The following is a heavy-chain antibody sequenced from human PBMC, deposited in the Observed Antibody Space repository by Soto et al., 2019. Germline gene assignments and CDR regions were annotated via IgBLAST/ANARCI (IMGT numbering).Heavy chain of an antibody. J-gene: IGHJ6*02. CDR1: GGSISSGGYY. V-gene: IGHV4-31*03. Sequence: SETLSLTCTVSGGSISSGGYYWSWIRQHPGKGLEWIGYIYHSGSTNYNPSLKSRVTISVDKSKNQFSLKLSSVTAADTAVYYCARVKLRGYSYGHQLNYGMDVWGQGTTVTVSS. D-gene: IGHD5-18*01. CDR3: ARVKLRGYSYGHQLNYGMDV. CDR2: IYHSGST.